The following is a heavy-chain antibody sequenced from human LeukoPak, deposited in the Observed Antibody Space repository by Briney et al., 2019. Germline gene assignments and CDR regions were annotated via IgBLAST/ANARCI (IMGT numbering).Heavy chain of an antibody. CDR2: ISSSSSYI. J-gene: IGHJ4*02. CDR1: GFTFGCYS. D-gene: IGHD4-17*01. V-gene: IGHV3-21*01. CDR3: ARDPIMTTVTTYLDY. Sequence: PGGSLRLSCAASGFTFGCYSMNWVRQAPGKGLEWVSSISSSSSYIYYADSVKGRFTISRDNAKNSLYLQMNSLRAEDTAVYYCARDPIMTTVTTYLDYWGQGTLVTVSS.